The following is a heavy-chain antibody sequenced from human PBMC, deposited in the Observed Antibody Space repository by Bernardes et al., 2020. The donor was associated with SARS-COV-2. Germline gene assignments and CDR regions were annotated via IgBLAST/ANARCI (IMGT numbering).Heavy chain of an antibody. Sequence: ASVKVSCKASGYTFTGYYMHWVRQAPGQGLEWMGWINPNSGGTNDAQKFQGRVTMTRDTSISTAYMELSRLRSDDTAVYYCARGLWFGELDHYWGQGTLVTVSS. CDR1: GYTFTGYY. CDR3: ARGLWFGELDHY. D-gene: IGHD3-10*01. CDR2: INPNSGGT. V-gene: IGHV1-2*02. J-gene: IGHJ4*02.